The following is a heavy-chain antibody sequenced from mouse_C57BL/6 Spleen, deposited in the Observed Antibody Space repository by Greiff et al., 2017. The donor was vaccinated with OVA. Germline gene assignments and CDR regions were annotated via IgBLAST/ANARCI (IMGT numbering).Heavy chain of an antibody. CDR3: ARRGIYDGYYGDYYAMDY. D-gene: IGHD2-3*01. V-gene: IGHV1-69*01. J-gene: IGHJ4*01. Sequence: QVQLQQPGAELVMPGASVKLSCKASGYTFTSYWMHWVKQRPGQGLEWIGEIDPSDSYTNYNQKFKGKSTLTVDKSSSTAYMQLSSLTSEDSAVYYCARRGIYDGYYGDYYAMDYWGQGTSVTVSS. CDR2: IDPSDSYT. CDR1: GYTFTSYW.